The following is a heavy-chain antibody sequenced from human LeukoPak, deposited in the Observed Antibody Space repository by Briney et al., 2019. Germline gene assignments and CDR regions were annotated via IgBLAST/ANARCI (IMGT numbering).Heavy chain of an antibody. D-gene: IGHD3-10*01. CDR1: GGSFSGYY. J-gene: IGHJ4*02. Sequence: SETLSLTCAVYGGSFSGYYWSWIRQPPGKGLEWIGEINHSGSTNYNPSLKSRVTMSVDTSKNQFSLKLSSVTAADTAVYYCARREVRGVIITGFDYWGQGTLVTVSS. CDR3: ARREVRGVIITGFDY. V-gene: IGHV4-34*01. CDR2: INHSGST.